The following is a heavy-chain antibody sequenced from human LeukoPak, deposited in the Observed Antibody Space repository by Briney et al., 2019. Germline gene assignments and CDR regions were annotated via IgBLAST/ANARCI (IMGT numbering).Heavy chain of an antibody. CDR2: TYTSGGT. D-gene: IGHD3-9*01. CDR3: ARDPGILTGYYYFDY. J-gene: IGHJ4*02. V-gene: IGHV4-4*07. CDR1: GGSISSYY. Sequence: SETLSVTCTVPGGSISSYYWSWIRQPAGKGLEWVGRTYTSGGTNYNPSLKGRVTMSVDTSKNQFSLKLSSVTAADTAVYYCARDPGILTGYYYFDYWGQGTLVTVSS.